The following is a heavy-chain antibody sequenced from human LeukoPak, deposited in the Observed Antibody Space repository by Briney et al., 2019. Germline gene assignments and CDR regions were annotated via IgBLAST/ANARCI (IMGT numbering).Heavy chain of an antibody. D-gene: IGHD2-2*01. CDR2: TNPNSGGT. CDR3: ATDLYCSSTSCYRRFDY. J-gene: IGHJ4*02. V-gene: IGHV1-2*02. CDR1: GYTFTGYY. Sequence: ASVKVSCKASGYTFTGYYMHWVRQAPGQGLEWMGWTNPNSGGTNYAQKFQGRVTMTRDTSISTAYMELSRLRSDDTAVYYCATDLYCSSTSCYRRFDYWGQGTLVTVSS.